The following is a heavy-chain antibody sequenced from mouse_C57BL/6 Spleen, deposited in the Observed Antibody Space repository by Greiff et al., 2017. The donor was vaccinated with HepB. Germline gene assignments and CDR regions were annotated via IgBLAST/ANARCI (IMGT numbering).Heavy chain of an antibody. Sequence: QVQLQQSGAELVKPGASVKLSCKASGYTFTSYWMHWVKQRPGQGLEWIGMIHPNSGSTNYNEKFKSKATLTVDKSSSTAYMQLSSLTSEDSAVYYCARDGHYVRGYFDYWGQGTTLTVSS. CDR2: IHPNSGST. J-gene: IGHJ2*01. D-gene: IGHD2-3*01. CDR3: ARDGHYVRGYFDY. CDR1: GYTFTSYW. V-gene: IGHV1-64*01.